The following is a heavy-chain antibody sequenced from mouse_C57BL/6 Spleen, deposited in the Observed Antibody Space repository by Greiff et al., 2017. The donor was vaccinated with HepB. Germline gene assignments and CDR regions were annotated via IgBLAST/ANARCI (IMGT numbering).Heavy chain of an antibody. J-gene: IGHJ4*01. CDR1: GYTFTSYW. D-gene: IGHD2-10*01. CDR2: IHPNSGST. V-gene: IGHV1-64*01. CDR3: ARARAYYGNYEAMDY. Sequence: QVQLQQSGAELVKPGASVKLSCKASGYTFTSYWMHWVKQRPGQGLEWIGMIHPNSGSTNYNEKFKSKATLTVDKSSSTAYMQLSSLTSEDSAVYYCARARAYYGNYEAMDYWGQGTSVTVSS.